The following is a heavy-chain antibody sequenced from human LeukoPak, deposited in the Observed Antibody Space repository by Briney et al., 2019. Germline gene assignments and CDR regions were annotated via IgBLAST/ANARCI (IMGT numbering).Heavy chain of an antibody. CDR2: ISSSGATI. Sequence: PGGSLRLSCGASGFNFSSYSMDWVRQAPGKGLEWVSFISSSGATIYYADSVKGRFTIYRDNDNNSLYLQMVSLRTGDTPVYYGAREGPYSSSNDWGEGTLVTVSS. CDR3: AREGPYSSSND. D-gene: IGHD6-6*01. J-gene: IGHJ4*02. V-gene: IGHV3-48*01. CDR1: GFNFSSYS.